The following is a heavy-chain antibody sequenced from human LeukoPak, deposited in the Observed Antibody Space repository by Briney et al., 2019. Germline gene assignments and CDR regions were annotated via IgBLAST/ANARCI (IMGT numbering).Heavy chain of an antibody. D-gene: IGHD3-9*01. Sequence: GGSLRLSCAASGFTFSDYYMSWIRQAPGKGLEWVAVISYDGSNKYYADSVKGRFTISRDNSKNTLYLQMNSLRAEDTAVYYCARFPDFDWLFFDYWGQGTLVTVSS. J-gene: IGHJ4*02. V-gene: IGHV3-30*03. CDR2: ISYDGSNK. CDR1: GFTFSDYY. CDR3: ARFPDFDWLFFDY.